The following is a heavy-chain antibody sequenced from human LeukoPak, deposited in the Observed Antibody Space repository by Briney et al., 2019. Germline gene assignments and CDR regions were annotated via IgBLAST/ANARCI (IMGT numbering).Heavy chain of an antibody. D-gene: IGHD1-26*01. Sequence: TTSETLSLTCAVFGGSFSGYYWSWIRQPPGKGLEWIGEINHSGSTNYDPSLKSRVSISVDTSKNQFSLQLNSVTPDDTAIYYCARVNVGNWFDPWGQGTLVTVSS. V-gene: IGHV4-34*01. J-gene: IGHJ5*02. CDR2: INHSGST. CDR1: GGSFSGYY. CDR3: ARVNVGNWFDP.